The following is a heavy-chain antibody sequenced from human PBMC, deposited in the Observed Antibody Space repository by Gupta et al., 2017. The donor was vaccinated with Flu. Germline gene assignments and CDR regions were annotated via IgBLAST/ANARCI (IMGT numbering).Heavy chain of an antibody. V-gene: IGHV3-23*01. Sequence: AMSWVRQAPGKGLEWVSAISGSGGSTYYADSVNGRFTISRDNSKNTLYLQMNSLRAEDTAVYYCAKPAGGIVVVPAHFDYWGQGTLVTVSS. D-gene: IGHD2-2*01. CDR2: ISGSGGST. CDR3: AKPAGGIVVVPAHFDY. CDR1: A. J-gene: IGHJ4*02.